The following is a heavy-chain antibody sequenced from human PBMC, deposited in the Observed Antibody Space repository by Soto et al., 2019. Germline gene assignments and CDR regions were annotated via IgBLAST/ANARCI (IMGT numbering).Heavy chain of an antibody. Sequence: PGGSLRLSCAASGFTFSSYWMSWVRQAPEKGLEWVANIKQDGSEKYYVDSVKGRFTISRDNAKNSLYLQMNSLRAEDTAVYYCARGVKRWLYYYGMDVWGQGTTVTVSS. V-gene: IGHV3-7*05. CDR1: GFTFSSYW. CDR3: ARGVKRWLYYYGMDV. CDR2: IKQDGSEK. D-gene: IGHD5-12*01. J-gene: IGHJ6*02.